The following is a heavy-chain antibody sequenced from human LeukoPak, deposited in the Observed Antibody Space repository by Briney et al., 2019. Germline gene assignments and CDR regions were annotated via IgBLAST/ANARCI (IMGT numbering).Heavy chain of an antibody. CDR2: IYYSGST. Sequence: SETLSLTCTVSGGSISSSSYYWSWIRQPPGKGLEWIGYIYYSGSTNYNPSLKSRVTISVDTSKNQFSLKLSSVTAADTAVYYCAKADDAFDIWGQGTMVTVSS. J-gene: IGHJ3*02. CDR1: GGSISSSSYY. CDR3: AKADDAFDI. V-gene: IGHV4-61*01.